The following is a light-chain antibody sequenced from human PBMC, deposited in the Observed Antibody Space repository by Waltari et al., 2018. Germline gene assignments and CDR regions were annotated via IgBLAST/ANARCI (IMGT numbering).Light chain of an antibody. CDR1: QSVSSN. Sequence: DIVLTQSPATLSVSPGERVTLACRASQSVSSNLAWYQQKPGQAPRLLIYDASTRATGIPARFSGGGSGTEFTLTISSLQSEDFAVYYCQQYNNWHWTFGQGTKVEIK. J-gene: IGKJ1*01. CDR3: QQYNNWHWT. CDR2: DAS. V-gene: IGKV3-15*01.